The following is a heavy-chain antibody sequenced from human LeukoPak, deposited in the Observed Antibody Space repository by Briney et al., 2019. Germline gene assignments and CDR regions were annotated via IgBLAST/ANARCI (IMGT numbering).Heavy chain of an antibody. J-gene: IGHJ4*02. Sequence: PSETLSLTCTVSGGSISGYYWSWIRQPPGKGLEWIAYIYYSGSTNYNPSLKSRVTISVDTSKNQFSLKLSSVTAADTAVYYCARHQPETPYYDSSGYSLGFGVWGQGTLVTVSS. CDR2: IYYSGST. CDR1: GGSISGYY. CDR3: ARHQPETPYYDSSGYSLGFGV. D-gene: IGHD3-22*01. V-gene: IGHV4-59*08.